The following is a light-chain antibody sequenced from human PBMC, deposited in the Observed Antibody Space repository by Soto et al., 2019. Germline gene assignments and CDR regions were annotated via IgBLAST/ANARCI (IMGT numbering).Light chain of an antibody. CDR1: QTIRTY. CDR3: QQCYSSPRT. CDR2: AAS. V-gene: IGKV1-39*01. J-gene: IGKJ1*01. Sequence: DIQMTQSPSTLSASIGHRVTITCRASQTIRTYLNWYQQKLGKAPTLLIYAASSLQSGVPSRFSGGGSGTDFTLTISSLQPEDFATYFCQQCYSSPRTFGQGTKVDIK.